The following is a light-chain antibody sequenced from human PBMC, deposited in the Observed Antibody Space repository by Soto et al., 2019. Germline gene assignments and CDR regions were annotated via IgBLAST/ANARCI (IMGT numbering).Light chain of an antibody. CDR3: SSYTSSSTVV. V-gene: IGLV2-14*01. J-gene: IGLJ2*01. CDR2: DVS. Sequence: QSALTQPASVSGSPGQSITISCTGTSSDVGGYNYVSWYQQHPGKVPKLMIYDVSYRPSGVSNRFSGSKSSNTASLTISGLQAEDEADYYCSSYTSSSTVVFGGGTKLTVL. CDR1: SSDVGGYNY.